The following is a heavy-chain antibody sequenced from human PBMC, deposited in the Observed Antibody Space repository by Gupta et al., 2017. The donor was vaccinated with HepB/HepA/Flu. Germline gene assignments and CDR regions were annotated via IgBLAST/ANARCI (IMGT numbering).Heavy chain of an antibody. CDR2: ISRSGGSK. Sequence: EVQVLESGGGVVQPGGSLRLSCTASGFIFSDYAMNWVRQASGKGMEWVSSISRSGGSKHYADSVRGRFTISRDNSEKTVILEMNNLSHEDTAIYYCSKAAHRPNTLDDSDTWGRGTMVTVSS. V-gene: IGHV3-23*01. D-gene: IGHD3-3*01. CDR3: SKAAHRPNTLDDSDT. CDR1: GFIFSDYA. J-gene: IGHJ3*01.